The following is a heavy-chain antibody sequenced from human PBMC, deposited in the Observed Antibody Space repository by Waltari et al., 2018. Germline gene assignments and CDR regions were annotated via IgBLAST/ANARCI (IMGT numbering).Heavy chain of an antibody. V-gene: IGHV3-7*02. CDR1: GCPFSRSW. CDR3: ATMGVGRFDY. J-gene: IGHJ4*02. CDR2: IKEDGSEK. D-gene: IGHD2-8*01. Sequence: EVQLVESGGGLVQPGGSLGLPCPASGCPFSRSWMGWVRQAAGKGMEWVAKIKEDGSEKDYVDSVKGRFTISRDNAKNSLYLQMDSLRAEDTAVYYCATMGVGRFDYWGQGTLVTVSS.